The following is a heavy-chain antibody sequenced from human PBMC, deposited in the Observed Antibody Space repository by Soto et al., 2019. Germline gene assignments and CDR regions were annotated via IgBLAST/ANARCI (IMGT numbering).Heavy chain of an antibody. D-gene: IGHD6-6*01. V-gene: IGHV1-24*01. CDR2: FDPEDGET. J-gene: IGHJ4*02. Sequence: GASVNVSSNVSGYTLTELSMHGVRQAPGKGLEWMGGFDPEDGETIYAQKFQGRVTMTEDTSTDTAYMELSSLRSEDTAVYYCATVIQGQLSHFDYWGQGTLVTVS. CDR3: ATVIQGQLSHFDY. CDR1: GYTLTELS.